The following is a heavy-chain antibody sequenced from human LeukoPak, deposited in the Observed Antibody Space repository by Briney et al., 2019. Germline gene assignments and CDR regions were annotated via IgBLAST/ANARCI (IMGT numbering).Heavy chain of an antibody. Sequence: ASVEVSCKASGYTFTSYDINWVRQATGQGLEWMGWMNPNSGNTGYAQKFQVRVTMTRNTSISTAYMELSSLRSEDTAVYYCARGLEMATILAGNFDYWGQGTLVTVSS. J-gene: IGHJ4*02. D-gene: IGHD5-24*01. CDR1: GYTFTSYD. CDR2: MNPNSGNT. V-gene: IGHV1-8*01. CDR3: ARGLEMATILAGNFDY.